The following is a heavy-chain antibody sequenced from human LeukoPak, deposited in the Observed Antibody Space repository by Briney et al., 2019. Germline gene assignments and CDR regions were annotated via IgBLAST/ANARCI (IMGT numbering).Heavy chain of an antibody. D-gene: IGHD5-24*01. Sequence: GGSLRLSCAASGFTFSNYWMSWVRQAPGKGLEWVANIKEDGSAKYYVDSVKGRFTISRDNAKNSQYLQMNSLRAEDTAVYYCARDTGYNTFDYWGQGTLDTVSS. CDR2: IKEDGSAK. J-gene: IGHJ4*02. CDR1: GFTFSNYW. CDR3: ARDTGYNTFDY. V-gene: IGHV3-7*05.